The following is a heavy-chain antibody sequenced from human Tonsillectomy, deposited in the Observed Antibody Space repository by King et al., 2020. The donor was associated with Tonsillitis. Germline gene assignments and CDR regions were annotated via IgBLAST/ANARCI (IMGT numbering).Heavy chain of an antibody. CDR1: GFTFSSYG. CDR2: IRYDGSNK. Sequence: VQLVESGGGVVQPGGSLRLSCAASGFTFSSYGMHWVRQAPGKGLEWVAFIRYDGSNKYYADSVKGRFTISRDTSKNTLYLQMNSLRAEDTAVYYCAKDAYYYGSDPDNGFDPWGQGTLVTVSS. V-gene: IGHV3-30*02. CDR3: AKDAYYYGSDPDNGFDP. D-gene: IGHD3-10*01. J-gene: IGHJ5*02.